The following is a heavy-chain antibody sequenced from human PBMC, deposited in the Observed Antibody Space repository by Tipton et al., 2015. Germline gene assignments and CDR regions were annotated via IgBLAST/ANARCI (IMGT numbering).Heavy chain of an antibody. CDR1: GYSINNDYY. Sequence: TLSLTCDVSGYSINNDYYWGWIRQPPGKGLERIGIISHSGNTYYNPSLKSRVTMSRDTSKNQFSLKLTSVTDADTAVYYCARYYSTSGSYRFDSWGQVALVTVSS. J-gene: IGHJ4*02. CDR3: ARYYSTSGSYRFDS. V-gene: IGHV4-38-2*01. CDR2: ISHSGNT. D-gene: IGHD3-10*01.